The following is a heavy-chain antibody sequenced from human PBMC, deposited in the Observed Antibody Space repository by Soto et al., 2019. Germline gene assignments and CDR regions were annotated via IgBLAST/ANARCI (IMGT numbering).Heavy chain of an antibody. Sequence: GGSLRLSCAASGFTFSSYAMSWVRQAPGKGLEWVSVISGSNKHYADSVKGRFTISRDNAKNALYLQMSSLRDEDTAVYYCARDDDSAMALNFDYWGQGTLVTVSS. CDR1: GFTFSSYA. V-gene: IGHV3-23*01. CDR2: ISGSNK. CDR3: ARDDDSAMALNFDY. J-gene: IGHJ4*02. D-gene: IGHD5-18*01.